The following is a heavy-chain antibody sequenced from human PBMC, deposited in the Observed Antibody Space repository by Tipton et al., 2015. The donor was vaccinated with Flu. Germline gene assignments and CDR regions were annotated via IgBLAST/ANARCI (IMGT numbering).Heavy chain of an antibody. V-gene: IGHV3-53*01. CDR1: GFTVSSNY. Sequence: SLRLSCVVSGFTVSSNYMTWVRRAPGKGLEWVSVIYSGGSTKYADSVKGRFTISRDNSKNTLYLQMNSLRAEDTAVYYCARGRGYCVTTTCLLPFDFWGQGTLVTVSS. CDR3: ARGRGYCVTTTCLLPFDF. J-gene: IGHJ4*02. CDR2: IYSGGST. D-gene: IGHD2-2*01.